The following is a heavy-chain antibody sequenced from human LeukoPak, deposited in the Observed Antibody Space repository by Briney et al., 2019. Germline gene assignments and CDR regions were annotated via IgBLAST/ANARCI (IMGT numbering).Heavy chain of an antibody. Sequence: PGGSLRLSCAASGFTFSSYSMNWVRQAPGKGLEWVSSISSSSSYIYYADSVKGRFTISRDNAKNSLYLQMNSLRAEDTAVYYCARDPPIGYCSGTSCAPPGYWGQGTLVTVSS. CDR3: ARDPPIGYCSGTSCAPPGY. V-gene: IGHV3-21*01. D-gene: IGHD2-2*01. CDR2: ISSSSSYI. J-gene: IGHJ4*02. CDR1: GFTFSSYS.